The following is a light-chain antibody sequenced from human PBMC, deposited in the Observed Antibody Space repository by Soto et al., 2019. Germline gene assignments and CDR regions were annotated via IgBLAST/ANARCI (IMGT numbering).Light chain of an antibody. CDR1: SSDVGGYNY. J-gene: IGLJ1*01. V-gene: IGLV2-8*01. CDR2: EVS. Sequence: QSALTQPPSASGSPGQSVTISCTGTSSDVGGYNYVSWYQQHPGKAPKLMIYEVSKRPSGVPDRFSGSESGNTASLTVSGLQAEDEADYYCSSYAGSNNFVFXTGTKLTVL. CDR3: SSYAGSNNFV.